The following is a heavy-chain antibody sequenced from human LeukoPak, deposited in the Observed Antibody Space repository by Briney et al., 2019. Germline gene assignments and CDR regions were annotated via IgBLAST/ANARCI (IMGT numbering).Heavy chain of an antibody. CDR1: GGSNSSYY. CDR3: ARDSWGSGWYDY. V-gene: IGHV4-59*01. Sequence: PSETLSLTCTVSGGSNSSYYWSWIRQPPGKGLEWIGYIYYSGSTNYNPSLKSRVTISVDTSKNQFSLKLSSVTAADTAVYYCARDSWGSGWYDYWGQGTLVTVSS. CDR2: IYYSGST. D-gene: IGHD6-19*01. J-gene: IGHJ4*02.